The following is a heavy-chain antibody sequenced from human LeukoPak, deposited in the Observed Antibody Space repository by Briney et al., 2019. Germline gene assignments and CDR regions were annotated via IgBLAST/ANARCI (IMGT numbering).Heavy chain of an antibody. J-gene: IGHJ5*02. D-gene: IGHD3-3*01. V-gene: IGHV3-23*01. CDR1: GFTLSNSD. CDR2: IRGSGYYA. Sequence: GGFLRLSCTASGFTLSNSDMNWVRQAPGKGLEWVSSIRGSGYYAEYTGSVKGRFTISRDNSRNTLFLQLNSLRADDTALYYCAKCAKTPEGGSGWCNWFDAWGQGTLVTVSS. CDR3: AKCAKTPEGGSGWCNWFDA.